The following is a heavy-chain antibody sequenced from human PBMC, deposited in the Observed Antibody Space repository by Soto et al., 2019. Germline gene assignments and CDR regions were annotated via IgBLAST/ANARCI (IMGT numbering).Heavy chain of an antibody. CDR1: GFSFGTYT. J-gene: IGHJ4*02. CDR2: LSDSVGTT. D-gene: IGHD3-22*01. CDR3: AKHLIGGRLQSTFDL. Sequence: EVQLLESGGGLVHPGGSLRLSCAVSGFSFGTYTVNWVRQAPGMGLAWVSGLSDSVGTTHYAYSVKGRFTISSDKSKNTLYLQRNNLRAEDTAVYYCAKHLIGGRLQSTFDLWGQGTQVTVSS. V-gene: IGHV3-23*01.